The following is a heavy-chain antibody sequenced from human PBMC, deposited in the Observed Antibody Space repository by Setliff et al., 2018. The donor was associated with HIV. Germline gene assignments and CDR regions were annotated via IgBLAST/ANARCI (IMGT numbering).Heavy chain of an antibody. CDR1: GYSISSGYY. J-gene: IGHJ2*01. CDR3: ARQYGGDSPVSYWYFDL. Sequence: SETLSLTCAVSGYSISSGYYWGWIRQPPGKGLEWIGSIYHGGSAYYKPSFKSRVTISVDMSKNQFSLRLSSVTAADTAVYYCARQYGGDSPVSYWYFDLWGRGTLVTVSS. CDR2: IYHGGSA. D-gene: IGHD2-21*02. V-gene: IGHV4-38-2*01.